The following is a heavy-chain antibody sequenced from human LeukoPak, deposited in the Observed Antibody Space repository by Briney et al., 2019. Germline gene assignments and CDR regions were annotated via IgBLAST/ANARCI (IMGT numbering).Heavy chain of an antibody. V-gene: IGHV3-21*01. Sequence: PGGSLRLSCAVSAFTFSTYSMTWVRQAPGKGLEWVSSITSSSSYMYYADSVRGRFTISRDNAKNSLYLQMNSLRAEDTAVYYCARVTPGADTGNFYYYHMDVWGKGTTVTVSS. CDR2: ITSSSSYM. CDR3: ARVTPGADTGNFYYYHMDV. CDR1: AFTFSTYS. D-gene: IGHD3-10*01. J-gene: IGHJ6*03.